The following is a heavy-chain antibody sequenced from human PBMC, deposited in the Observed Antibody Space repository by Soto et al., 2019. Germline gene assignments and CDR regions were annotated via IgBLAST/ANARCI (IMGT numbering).Heavy chain of an antibody. D-gene: IGHD3-10*01. V-gene: IGHV1-18*01. J-gene: IGHJ6*02. CDR1: GYTFTTYG. CDR2: ISGYNGHT. Sequence: QVQLVQSGAEVRKPGASVKVSCKASGYTFTTYGISWVRQAPGQGLEWMGWISGYNGHTKYAQKFQGRVTMTTDTSTSTVYMDLRSLRSDDTAVYYCAXXGEMXYYXYGLDVWGQGTTVTVSS. CDR3: AXXGEMXYYXYGLDV.